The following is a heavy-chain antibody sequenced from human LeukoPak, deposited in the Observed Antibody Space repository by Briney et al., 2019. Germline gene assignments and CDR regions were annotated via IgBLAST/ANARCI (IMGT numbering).Heavy chain of an antibody. D-gene: IGHD3-22*01. J-gene: IGHJ4*02. CDR1: GFTFSSHA. CDR3: AKESYYYDSSGYSFDY. Sequence: GGSLRLSCTPSGFTFSSHAMSWVRQAPGKGLEWVSGISGNGAGTYYADSVKGRFTISRDNPKKTVYLQMNSLRAEDTALYYCAKESYYYDSSGYSFDYWGQGTLVTVSS. CDR2: ISGNGAGT. V-gene: IGHV3-23*01.